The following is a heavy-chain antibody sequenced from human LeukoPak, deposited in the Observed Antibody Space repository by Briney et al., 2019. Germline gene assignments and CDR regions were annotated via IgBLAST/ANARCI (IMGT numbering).Heavy chain of an antibody. CDR3: AIHYDFWSGYSPDAFDI. CDR2: MNPNSGNT. D-gene: IGHD3-3*01. Sequence: ASVTVSCKASGYTFTSYDINWVRQAPGQGLEWMGWMNPNSGNTGYAQKFQGRVTMTRNTSISTAYMELSSLRSEDTAVYCCAIHYDFWSGYSPDAFDIWGQGTMVTVSS. J-gene: IGHJ3*02. V-gene: IGHV1-8*01. CDR1: GYTFTSYD.